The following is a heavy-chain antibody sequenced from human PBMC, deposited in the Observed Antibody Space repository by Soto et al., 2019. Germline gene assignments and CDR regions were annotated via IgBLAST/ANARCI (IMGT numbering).Heavy chain of an antibody. CDR3: ARRGIRGYSGYEWGVFDS. D-gene: IGHD5-12*01. J-gene: IGHJ4*02. Sequence: QVHLQEAGPGLVKPSETLSLTCTVSGASISNYYWTWIRQSPGRGLECVGYFYFSGSTDYIPTLRGRVTLTLDTSKTQFSLNLTSVTAADTAVYYYARRGIRGYSGYEWGVFDSWGRGTLVTVSS. CDR2: FYFSGST. CDR1: GASISNYY. V-gene: IGHV4-59*01.